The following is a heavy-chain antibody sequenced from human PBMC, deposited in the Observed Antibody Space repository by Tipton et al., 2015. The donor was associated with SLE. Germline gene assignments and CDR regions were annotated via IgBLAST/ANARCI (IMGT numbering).Heavy chain of an antibody. Sequence: TLSLTCTVSGGSLSSSSYYWGWIRQPPGKGLEWIANIYYSGSTYYNPSLKSRVTISVDTSKNQFSLRLSSVTAADTAVYYCARDSGYISGLDYWGQGTLVTVSS. CDR3: ARDSGYISGLDY. V-gene: IGHV4-39*07. D-gene: IGHD5-18*01. CDR1: GGSLSSSSYY. CDR2: IYYSGST. J-gene: IGHJ4*02.